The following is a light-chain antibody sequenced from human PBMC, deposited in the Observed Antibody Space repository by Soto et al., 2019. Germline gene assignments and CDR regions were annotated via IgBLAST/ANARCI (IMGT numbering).Light chain of an antibody. J-gene: IGLJ1*01. Sequence: QSVLTQPPSVSGAPGQRVTISCTGGTSNIGAGYDVHWYQQLPGTAPKLLIYGNSNRPSGVPDRFSGSKSGTSASLAITDLQAEDEGDYYCQSNDSSLSGYVFGTGTKVTVL. CDR1: TSNIGAGYD. CDR2: GNS. CDR3: QSNDSSLSGYV. V-gene: IGLV1-40*01.